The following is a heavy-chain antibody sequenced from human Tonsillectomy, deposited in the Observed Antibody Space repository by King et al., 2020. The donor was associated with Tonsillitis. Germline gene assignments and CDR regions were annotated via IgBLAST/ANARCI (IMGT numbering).Heavy chain of an antibody. J-gene: IGHJ5*01. V-gene: IGHV4-30-4*08. CDR3: ARADGSGSYWVPTWFYS. CDR2: IYYSGST. CDR1: GDSISRGDDY. D-gene: IGHD3-10*01. Sequence: VQLQESGPRLVMPSQTLSLTCTVSGDSISRGDDYGSWIRQSPGKGLEWIGYIYYSGSTYYNSSLKSRVTITINTSKTQFSLKMRSVTVADTAVYYCARADGSGSYWVPTWFYSWGQGIPVTVSS.